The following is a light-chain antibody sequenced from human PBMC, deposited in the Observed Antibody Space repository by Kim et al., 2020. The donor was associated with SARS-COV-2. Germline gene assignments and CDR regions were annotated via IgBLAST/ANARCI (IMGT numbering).Light chain of an antibody. CDR1: QRISSN. CDR2: GAS. J-gene: IGKJ4*01. CDR3: QQYNNWPT. Sequence: ETLMTQSPATLSVSPGERATLSCRASQRISSNLAWYQQKPGQAPRLLIYGASTRATGVPARFSGSASGTEFTLTVSSLQSEDFAVYYWQQYNNWPTFGGGTKVDIK. V-gene: IGKV3-15*01.